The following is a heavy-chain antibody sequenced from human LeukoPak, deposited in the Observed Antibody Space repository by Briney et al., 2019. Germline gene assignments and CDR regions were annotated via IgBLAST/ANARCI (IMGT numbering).Heavy chain of an antibody. D-gene: IGHD2-15*01. J-gene: IGHJ4*02. CDR2: IRHDGNAK. V-gene: IGHV3-7*01. CDR3: ATSHDSAGND. Sequence: PGGSLRLSCVASGFAFSDFWMSWVRQAPGKGLEWVANIRHDGNAKNYVPSVRGRFTISRDNAKNSLYLQMNSLTVEDTAVYYCATSHDSAGNDWGQGTLVTVSS. CDR1: GFAFSDFW.